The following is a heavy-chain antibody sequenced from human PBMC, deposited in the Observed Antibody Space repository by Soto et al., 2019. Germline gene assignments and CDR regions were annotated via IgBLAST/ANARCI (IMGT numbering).Heavy chain of an antibody. CDR2: ISDSGDRT. D-gene: IGHD3-16*02. V-gene: IGHV3-23*01. CDR1: GFTLSMSA. J-gene: IGHJ3*01. Sequence: EVQLMESGGGLVQPGGSLRLSCASSGFTLSMSAVNWVRQAPGKGLEWVSYISDSGDRTYYEDSVKGRFTISRDRSKNTVSLQMDSPRAEDTAVYYCAKDRGIIVKAGDAFDVWGQGTKVTVSS. CDR3: AKDRGIIVKAGDAFDV.